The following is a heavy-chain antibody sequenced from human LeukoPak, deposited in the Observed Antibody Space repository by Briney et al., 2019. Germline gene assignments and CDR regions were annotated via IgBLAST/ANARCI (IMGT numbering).Heavy chain of an antibody. CDR3: ARHPAKLGAFDM. Sequence: RGGSLQISCKGSGFSFTSYWIGWGRQMAGKGLEWMGIICPGDSDTSYSPSFQGQVTISADKSISAAYLQWSSLKASDTAMYYCARHPAKLGAFDMWGQGTMVTVS. V-gene: IGHV5-51*01. CDR1: GFSFTSYW. J-gene: IGHJ3*02. CDR2: ICPGDSDT. D-gene: IGHD6-25*01.